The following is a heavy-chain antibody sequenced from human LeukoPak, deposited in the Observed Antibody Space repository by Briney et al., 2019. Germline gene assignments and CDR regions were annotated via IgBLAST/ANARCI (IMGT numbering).Heavy chain of an antibody. CDR1: GYTFTGYY. CDR2: INPNSGGT. D-gene: IGHD1-26*01. Sequence: ASVKVSCKASGYTFTGYYMHWVRQAPGQGLEWMGWINPNSGGTNYAQKFQGRVTMTRDTSISTAYMELSRLRSDDTAVYYCARGWELLEGHDSYDYWGQGTLVTVSS. CDR3: ARGWELLEGHDSYDY. V-gene: IGHV1-2*02. J-gene: IGHJ4*02.